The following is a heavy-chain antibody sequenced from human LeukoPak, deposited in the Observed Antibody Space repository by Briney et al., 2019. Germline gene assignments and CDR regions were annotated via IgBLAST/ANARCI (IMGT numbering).Heavy chain of an antibody. CDR1: GGSISSYY. J-gene: IGHJ6*04. CDR2: IYYSGST. D-gene: IGHD3-16*01. V-gene: IGHV4-59*01. CDR3: ARTGPGAYYDYVWGSHAMDV. Sequence: PSETLSLTCTVSGGSISSYYWSWIRQPPGKGLEWIGYIYYSGSTNYNPSLKSRVTISVDTSKNQFSLKLSSVTAADTAVYYCARTGPGAYYDYVWGSHAMDVWGKGTTVTVSS.